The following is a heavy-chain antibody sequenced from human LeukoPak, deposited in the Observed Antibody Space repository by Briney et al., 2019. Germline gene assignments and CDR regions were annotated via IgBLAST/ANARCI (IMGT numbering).Heavy chain of an antibody. D-gene: IGHD2-15*01. CDR1: GGSFSGYY. CDR2: INHSGST. J-gene: IGHJ3*02. V-gene: IGHV4-34*01. CDR3: ASGSVVLEI. Sequence: SETLSLTCTVYGGSFSGYYWSWIRQPQGKGLEWIGEINHSGSTNYNPSLRSRVTISVDTSKNQFSLKLSSVTAADTAVYYCASGSVVLEIWGQGTMVTVSS.